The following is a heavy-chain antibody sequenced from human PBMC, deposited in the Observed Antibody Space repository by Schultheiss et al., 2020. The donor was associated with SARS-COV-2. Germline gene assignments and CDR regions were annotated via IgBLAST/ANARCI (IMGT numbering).Heavy chain of an antibody. Sequence: ASVKVSCKASGYTFTGYYMHWVRQAPGQGLEWMGWINPSGGSTSYAQKFQGRVTITADKSTSTAYMELSSLRSEDTAVYYCARRWGDYGGNGLRWDYYYYGMDVWGQGTTVTVSS. CDR1: GYTFTGYY. D-gene: IGHD4-23*01. V-gene: IGHV1-46*01. CDR3: ARRWGDYGGNGLRWDYYYYGMDV. J-gene: IGHJ6*02. CDR2: INPSGGST.